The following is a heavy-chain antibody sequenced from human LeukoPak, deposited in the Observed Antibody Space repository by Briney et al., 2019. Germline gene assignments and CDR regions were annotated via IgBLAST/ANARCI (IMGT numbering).Heavy chain of an antibody. D-gene: IGHD1-26*01. J-gene: IGHJ6*03. CDR2: ISAYNGNT. CDR3: ARDYSLGATSYYYYYMDV. CDR1: GYTFTSYG. Sequence: ASVKVSCKASGYTFTSYGISWVRQAPGQGLEWMGWISAYNGNTNYAQKLQGRVTMTRDMSTSTVYMELSSLRSEDTAVYYCARDYSLGATSYYYYYMDVWGKGTTVTVSS. V-gene: IGHV1-18*01.